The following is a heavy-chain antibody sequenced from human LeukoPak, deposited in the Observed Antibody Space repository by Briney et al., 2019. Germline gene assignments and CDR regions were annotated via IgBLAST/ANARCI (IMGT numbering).Heavy chain of an antibody. CDR3: AREGVYCSSTSCVNWFDP. CDR1: GFTFSSYW. J-gene: IGHJ5*02. CDR2: INSDGSST. V-gene: IGHV3-74*01. D-gene: IGHD2-2*01. Sequence: PGGSLRLSCAASGFTFSSYWMQRVRQAPGKGLVWVSRINSDGSSTSYADSVKGRFTISRDNAKNTLYLQMNSLRAEDTAVYYCAREGVYCSSTSCVNWFDPWGQGTLVTVSS.